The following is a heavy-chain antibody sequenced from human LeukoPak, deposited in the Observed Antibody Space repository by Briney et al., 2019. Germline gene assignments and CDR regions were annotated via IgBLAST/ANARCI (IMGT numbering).Heavy chain of an antibody. V-gene: IGHV4-34*01. J-gene: IGHJ6*03. Sequence: PSETLSLTCAVYGGSFSGYYWSWIRQPPGKGLEWIGEINHSGSTNYNPSLKSRVTISVDTSKNQFSLKLSSVTAADTAVYFCTRARGLRHSYYYYYMDVWGKGTTVTVSS. CDR3: TRARGLRHSYYYYYMDV. D-gene: IGHD5-12*01. CDR1: GGSFSGYY. CDR2: INHSGST.